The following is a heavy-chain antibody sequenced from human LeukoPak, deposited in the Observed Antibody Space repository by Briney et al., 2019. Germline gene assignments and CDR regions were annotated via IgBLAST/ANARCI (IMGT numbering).Heavy chain of an antibody. CDR2: ISGSGGST. V-gene: IGHV3-23*01. J-gene: IGHJ4*02. CDR3: ATDPATVGVTTRDY. Sequence: GGSLRLSCAASGFTFSSYAMSWVRQAPGKGLEWVSAISGSGGSTYYADSVKGRFTISRDNSKNTIFLQMNTLRADDTAVYFCATDPATVGVTTRDYWGQGTPVTVSS. CDR1: GFTFSSYA. D-gene: IGHD1-26*01.